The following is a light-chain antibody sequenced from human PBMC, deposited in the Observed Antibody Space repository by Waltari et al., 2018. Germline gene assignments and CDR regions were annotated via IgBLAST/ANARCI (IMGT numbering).Light chain of an antibody. CDR2: GAS. Sequence: DIVLTQSPGTLSLSPGEIATLSCRASQSVSRSLAWYQQKPGQAPRLLIYGASSRATGVPDRFSGSGSGTDFSLTISRLEPEDFAVYYCQHYVRLPVSFGQGTKVEIK. CDR1: QSVSRS. V-gene: IGKV3-20*01. CDR3: QHYVRLPVS. J-gene: IGKJ1*01.